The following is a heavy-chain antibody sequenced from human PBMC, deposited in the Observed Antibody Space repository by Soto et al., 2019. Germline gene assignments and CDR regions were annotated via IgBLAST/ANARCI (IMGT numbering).Heavy chain of an antibody. CDR3: ARELRSGYDYNWFDP. Sequence: SETLSLTCAVYGGSLSGYYWSWIRQPPGKGLEWIGEINHSGSTNYNPSLKSRVTISVDTSKNQFSLKLSSVTAADTAVYYCARELRSGYDYNWFDPWGQGTLVTVSS. J-gene: IGHJ5*02. CDR1: GGSLSGYY. V-gene: IGHV4-34*01. CDR2: INHSGST. D-gene: IGHD5-12*01.